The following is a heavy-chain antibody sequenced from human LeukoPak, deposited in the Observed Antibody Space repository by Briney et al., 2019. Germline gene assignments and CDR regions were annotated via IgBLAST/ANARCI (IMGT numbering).Heavy chain of an antibody. CDR3: AREPYYDSSGYCLDY. D-gene: IGHD3-22*01. CDR1: GFIFSNCW. Sequence: PWGSLSLSCAASGFIFSNCWMIWVRQAPGKGLEWVANIKQDGSEKYYVDSVKGRFTISRDNAKNSLYLQMNSLRVEDTAVYYCAREPYYDSSGYCLDYWGQGTLVTVSS. J-gene: IGHJ4*02. CDR2: IKQDGSEK. V-gene: IGHV3-7*03.